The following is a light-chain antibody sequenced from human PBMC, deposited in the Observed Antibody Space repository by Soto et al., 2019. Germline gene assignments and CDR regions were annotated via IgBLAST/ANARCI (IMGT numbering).Light chain of an antibody. CDR3: MQAAQYRPYT. J-gene: IGKJ2*01. Sequence: DVVMTQNPLSSPVTLGQPASISCRSSESLQHRDGNTYLNWLQQRPGQPPRLLIYKVSNRFSGVADRLSGSGAGTDCTLKISGVEAEDVGVYYCMQAAQYRPYTFGQGTKLEIK. CDR1: ESLQHRDGNTY. CDR2: KVS. V-gene: IGKV2-24*01.